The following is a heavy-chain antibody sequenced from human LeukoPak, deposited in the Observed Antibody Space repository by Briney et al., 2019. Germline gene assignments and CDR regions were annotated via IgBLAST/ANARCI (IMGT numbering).Heavy chain of an antibody. V-gene: IGHV3-7*01. J-gene: IGHJ4*02. CDR3: ARNRIGLAY. CDR2: IKEDGSEK. D-gene: IGHD2/OR15-2a*01. CDR1: GLTFSSYW. Sequence: GGSLRLSCTASGLTFSSYWMSWVRQAPGKGLEWVASIKEDGSEKYYVEYVKGRFIISRDNAKNSLYLQMNSLRAEDTAVYYCARNRIGLAYWGQGTLVTVSS.